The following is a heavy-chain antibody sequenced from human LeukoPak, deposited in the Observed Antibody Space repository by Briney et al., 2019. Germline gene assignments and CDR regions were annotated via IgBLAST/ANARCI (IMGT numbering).Heavy chain of an antibody. J-gene: IGHJ6*02. Sequence: SETLSPTCTVSGGSISSSSYYWGWIRQPPGKGLEWIGSIYYSGSTYYNPSLKSRVTISVDTSKNQFSLKLSSVTAADTAVYYCARPNYYYGMDVWGQGTTVTVSS. V-gene: IGHV4-39*07. CDR2: IYYSGST. CDR1: GGSISSSSYY. CDR3: ARPNYYYGMDV.